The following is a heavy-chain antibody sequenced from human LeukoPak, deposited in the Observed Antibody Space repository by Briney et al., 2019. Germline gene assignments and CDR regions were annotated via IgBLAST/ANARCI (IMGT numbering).Heavy chain of an antibody. D-gene: IGHD6-13*01. Sequence: GRALRLSCAASGVTFDDYAMHAGRQAPEKGLERGSGISWNSGSIGYADSLKVRFSISRDKGKTFLYLKMNSLRAEDTALYYCAKSSSSSWYSGATWFDPWGQGTLVSVSS. CDR3: AKSSSSSWYSGATWFDP. CDR2: ISWNSGSI. J-gene: IGHJ5*02. V-gene: IGHV3-9*01. CDR1: GVTFDDYA.